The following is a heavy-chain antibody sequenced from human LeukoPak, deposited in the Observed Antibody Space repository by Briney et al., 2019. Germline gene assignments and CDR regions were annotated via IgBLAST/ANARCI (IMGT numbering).Heavy chain of an antibody. CDR3: ARQVNCSSTSCYNYYYYYMDV. CDR1: GGSISSYY. CDR2: IYTSGST. J-gene: IGHJ6*03. D-gene: IGHD2-2*02. V-gene: IGHV4-4*09. Sequence: SETLSLTCTVSGGSISSYYWSWIRQPPGKGLEWIGYIYTSGSTNYNPSLKSRVTISVDTSKNQLSLKLSSVTAADTAVYYCARQVNCSSTSCYNYYYYYMDVWGKGTTVTVSS.